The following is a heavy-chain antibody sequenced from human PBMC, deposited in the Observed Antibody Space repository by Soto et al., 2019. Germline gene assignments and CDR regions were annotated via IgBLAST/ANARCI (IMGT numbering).Heavy chain of an antibody. D-gene: IGHD5-18*01. Sequence: ASVKVSCKASGYTFTRDQIHWVRQAPGQGLEWMGMIDPSGGKTNYAQKFQGRVTMTRDTSTSTVYMALSSLRYDDTAIYFCARLMRRLLSITALDTWGQGTRVTVSS. CDR1: GYTFTRDQ. CDR3: ARLMRRLLSITALDT. CDR2: IDPSGGKT. J-gene: IGHJ5*02. V-gene: IGHV1-46*01.